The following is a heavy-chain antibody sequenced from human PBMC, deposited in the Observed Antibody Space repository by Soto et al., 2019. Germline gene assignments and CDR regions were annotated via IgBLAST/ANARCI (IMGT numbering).Heavy chain of an antibody. CDR1: GFTFSSYA. J-gene: IGHJ5*02. D-gene: IGHD5-18*01. CDR3: AKGYMGGYSYGDWFDP. Sequence: GGSLRLSCAASGFTFSSYAMSWVRQAPGKGLEWVSAISGSGGSTYYADSVKGRFTISRDNSKNTLYLQMNSLRAEDTAVYYCAKGYMGGYSYGDWFDPWGQGTLVTVSS. CDR2: ISGSGGST. V-gene: IGHV3-23*01.